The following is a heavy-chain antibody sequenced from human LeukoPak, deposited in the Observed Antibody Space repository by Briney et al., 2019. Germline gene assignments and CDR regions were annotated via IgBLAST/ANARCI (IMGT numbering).Heavy chain of an antibody. CDR1: GGSISRYY. CDR3: ARHQKGAYYDFWSGYYTSPYYYGMDV. V-gene: IGHV4-59*08. J-gene: IGHJ6*02. Sequence: SETLSLTCTVSGGSISRYYWRWVRQPPREGLGWGGDIYYTGSTHYNPSLKSRVTTSVDTSKNQFSLKLSSVTAADTAVYYCARHQKGAYYDFWSGYYTSPYYYGMDVWGQGTTVTVSS. D-gene: IGHD3-3*01. CDR2: IYYTGST.